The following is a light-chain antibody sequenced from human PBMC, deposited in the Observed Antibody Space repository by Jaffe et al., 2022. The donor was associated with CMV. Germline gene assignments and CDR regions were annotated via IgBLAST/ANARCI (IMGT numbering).Light chain of an antibody. Sequence: IVMTQSPATLSVSPGERATLSCRASQSVNSDLAWYQQKPGQAPRLLIYGTSTRATGISARFSGSGSGTVFTLTISSLQSEDFAVYYCHQYYSGPPYTFGQGTKLEIK. CDR2: GTS. J-gene: IGKJ2*01. CDR1: QSVNSD. CDR3: HQYYSGPPYT. V-gene: IGKV3-15*01.